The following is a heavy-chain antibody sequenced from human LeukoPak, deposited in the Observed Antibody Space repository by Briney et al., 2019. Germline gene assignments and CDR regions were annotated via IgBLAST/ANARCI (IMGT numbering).Heavy chain of an antibody. D-gene: IGHD6-13*01. Sequence: SVKVSCKASGYTFTSYGISWVRQAPGRGREWMKGIIPIFGTANYAQKFQGRVTITADKSTSTAYMELSSLRSEDTAVYYCARTSSSWYHNGYFDYWGQGTLVTVSS. CDR3: ARTSSSWYHNGYFDY. J-gene: IGHJ4*02. CDR1: GYTFTSYG. V-gene: IGHV1-69*06. CDR2: IIPIFGTA.